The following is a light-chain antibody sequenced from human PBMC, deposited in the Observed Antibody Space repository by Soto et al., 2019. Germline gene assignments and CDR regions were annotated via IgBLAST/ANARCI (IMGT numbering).Light chain of an antibody. J-gene: IGLJ1*01. V-gene: IGLV7-43*01. CDR1: TGAVTSDNY. CDR3: LLYYGGVYV. CDR2: SIS. Sequence: QAVVTQEPSLTVSPGGTVTLTCASSTGAVTSDNYPNWFQLKPGQAPKSMIYSISNKHSWTPARFSGYLLGGKAALTLSGVQPEEEAEYYCLLYYGGVYVFGSGTKLTVL.